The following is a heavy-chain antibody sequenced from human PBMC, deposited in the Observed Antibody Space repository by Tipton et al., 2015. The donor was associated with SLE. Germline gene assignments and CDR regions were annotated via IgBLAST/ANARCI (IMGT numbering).Heavy chain of an antibody. D-gene: IGHD5/OR15-5a*01. CDR1: GFTFSSYA. Sequence: SLRLSCAASGFTFSSYAMSWVRQAPGKGLEWVSAISGSGGSTYYADSVKGRFTISRDNSKNTLYLQMNSLRAEDTAVYYCAKDLSTMGYYYYGMDVWGQGTTVTVSS. J-gene: IGHJ6*02. CDR2: ISGSGGST. CDR3: AKDLSTMGYYYYGMDV. V-gene: IGHV3-23*01.